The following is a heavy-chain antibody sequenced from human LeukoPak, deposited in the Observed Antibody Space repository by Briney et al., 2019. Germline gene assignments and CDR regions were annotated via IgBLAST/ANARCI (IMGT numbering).Heavy chain of an antibody. J-gene: IGHJ6*03. CDR1: GFTFSSYA. V-gene: IGHV3-30*02. CDR3: AKDSAFYYIDV. Sequence: GGSLRLSCAASGFTFSSYAMHWVRQAPGKGLEWVAFIRYNGNNQYYADSVKGRFTISRDNSKNTLYLQMNSLKGDDTAVYYCAKDSAFYYIDVWGKGTTVIISS. D-gene: IGHD3-10*01. CDR2: IRYNGNNQ.